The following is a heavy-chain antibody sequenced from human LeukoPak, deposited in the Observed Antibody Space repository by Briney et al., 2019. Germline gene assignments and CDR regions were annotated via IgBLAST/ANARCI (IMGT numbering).Heavy chain of an antibody. V-gene: IGHV4-61*02. J-gene: IGHJ3*02. CDR1: GGSITSGSYF. CDR3: ARSYYYDSSGSKDAFDI. D-gene: IGHD3-22*01. Sequence: SQTLSLTCTVSGGSITSGSYFWSWIRPPAGKGLEWIGRVSPSGSTNYNPSLRSRATISIDTSKNQFSLKQSSVTAADTAVYYCARSYYYDSSGSKDAFDIWGQGTMVTVSS. CDR2: VSPSGST.